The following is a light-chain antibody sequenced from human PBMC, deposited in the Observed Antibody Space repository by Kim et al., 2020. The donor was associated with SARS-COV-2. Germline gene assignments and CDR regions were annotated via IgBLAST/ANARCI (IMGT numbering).Light chain of an antibody. Sequence: PDPTASITWSVGDLVNKYVCWYQQKPGQSPVLVIYKDNTWPSGIPERFSCSNSGHTDTLTISGTQALDEADYYCQAWDSRTSSWVFGGGTKLTVL. CDR2: KDN. CDR3: QAWDSRTSSWV. V-gene: IGLV3-1*01. J-gene: IGLJ3*02. CDR1: DLVNKY.